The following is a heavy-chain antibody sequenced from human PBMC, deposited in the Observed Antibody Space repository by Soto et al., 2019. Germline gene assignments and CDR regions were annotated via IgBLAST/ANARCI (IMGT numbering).Heavy chain of an antibody. D-gene: IGHD3-22*01. Sequence: PGGSLRLSCAAPGFTFSSYAMSWVRQAPGKGLEWVSAISGSGGSTYYADSVKGRFTISRDNSKNTLYLQMNSLRAEDTAVYYCAKSRVDYCDSSGYYYSWGQGTLVTVSS. CDR1: GFTFSSYA. CDR3: AKSRVDYCDSSGYYYS. CDR2: ISGSGGST. J-gene: IGHJ4*02. V-gene: IGHV3-23*01.